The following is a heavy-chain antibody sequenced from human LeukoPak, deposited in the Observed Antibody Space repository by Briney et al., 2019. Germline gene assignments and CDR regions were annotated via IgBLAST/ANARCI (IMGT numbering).Heavy chain of an antibody. CDR1: GGSISTSNYY. D-gene: IGHD4-23*01. V-gene: IGHV4-39*07. J-gene: IGHJ3*02. CDR2: IFYSGST. CDR3: ATLTGGDDAFDI. Sequence: NPSETLSLTCTVSGGSISTSNYYWGWIRQPPGKGLEWIGNIFYSGSTYYSPSLRSRVTISLDTSRNQFSLKLNSVTAADTAVYYCATLTGGDDAFDIWGQGTMVTVSS.